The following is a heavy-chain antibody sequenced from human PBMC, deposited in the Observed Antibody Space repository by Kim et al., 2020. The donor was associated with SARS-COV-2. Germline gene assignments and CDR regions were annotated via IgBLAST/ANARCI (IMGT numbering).Heavy chain of an antibody. J-gene: IGHJ6*02. CDR1: GFTFSSYA. Sequence: GGSLRLSCAASGFTFSSYAMHWVRQAPGKGLEWVAVLSYDGSNKYYADSVKGRFTISRDNSKNTLYLQMNSLGAEDTAVYYCARGRGGSYYYGMDVWGQGTTVTVSS. CDR3: ARGRGGSYYYGMDV. CDR2: LSYDGSNK. V-gene: IGHV3-30-3*01. D-gene: IGHD1-26*01.